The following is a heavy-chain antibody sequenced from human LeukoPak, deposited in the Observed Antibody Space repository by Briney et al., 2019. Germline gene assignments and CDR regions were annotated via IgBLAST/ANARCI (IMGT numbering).Heavy chain of an antibody. CDR1: GFTVSSNY. D-gene: IGHD5-18*01. J-gene: IGHJ4*02. CDR2: IYSGGST. Sequence: GGSLRLSCAASGFTVSSNYMSWVRQAPGKGLEWVSVIYSGGSTYYADSVKGRFTISRDNSKNTLYLQMNSLRAEDTAVYYCAKGKVTPPFDYWGQGTLVTVSS. CDR3: AKGKVTPPFDY. V-gene: IGHV3-66*01.